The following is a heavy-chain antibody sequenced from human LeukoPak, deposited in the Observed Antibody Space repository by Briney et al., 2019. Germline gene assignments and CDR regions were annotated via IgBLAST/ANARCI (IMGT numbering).Heavy chain of an antibody. J-gene: IGHJ6*02. Sequence: GSLRLSCAASGFTFSSYAMSWIRQPPGKGLEWIGEINHSGSTSYNPSLKSRVTISVDTSKNQFSLKLSSVTAADTAVYYCARAQNPDIVVVPAAMAGMDVWGQGTPVTVSS. CDR1: GFTFSSYA. V-gene: IGHV4-34*01. CDR2: INHSGST. CDR3: ARAQNPDIVVVPAAMAGMDV. D-gene: IGHD2-2*01.